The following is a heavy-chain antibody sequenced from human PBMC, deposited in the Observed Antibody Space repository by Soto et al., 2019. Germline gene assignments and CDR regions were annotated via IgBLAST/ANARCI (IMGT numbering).Heavy chain of an antibody. J-gene: IGHJ4*02. CDR1: GFTFSNYG. D-gene: IGHD5-12*01. CDR3: ARQGYDWVGYFDY. CDR2: ISGSGGST. Sequence: VQLLESGGGLVQPGGSLRVSCAVSGFTFSNYGMSWVRQAPGKGLEWVSGISGSGGSTYYADSVKGRFTISRDNAKNSLYRQMNSLRAEDTAVYYCARQGYDWVGYFDYWGQGTLVTVSS. V-gene: IGHV3-23*01.